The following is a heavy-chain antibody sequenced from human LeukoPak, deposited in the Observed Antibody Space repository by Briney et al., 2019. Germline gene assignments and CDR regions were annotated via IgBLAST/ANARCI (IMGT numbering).Heavy chain of an antibody. CDR1: GFTFSSYA. J-gene: IGHJ3*02. Sequence: GGSLRLSCAASGFTFSSYAMSWVRQAPGKGLEWVSGIRGSGGSTYYADSVKGRFTISRDNSKNTLYLQMSSLRAEDTAVYYCVKGLAYCGGDCYSRAFDIWGQGTMVTVSS. CDR3: VKGLAYCGGDCYSRAFDI. CDR2: IRGSGGST. V-gene: IGHV3-23*01. D-gene: IGHD2-21*02.